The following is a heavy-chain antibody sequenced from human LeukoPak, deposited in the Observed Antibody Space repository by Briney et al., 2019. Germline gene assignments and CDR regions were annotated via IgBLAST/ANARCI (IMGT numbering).Heavy chain of an antibody. J-gene: IGHJ4*02. Sequence: GGSLRLSCAASGFSFSSYSMNWVCQAPGKEPEWISYISITGETIYYADSVTGRFTISRDNVQRSIYLEMNSLRDDDTAVYYCARSAPGFDYWGRGTLVNVSS. CDR3: ARSAPGFDY. CDR2: ISITGETI. CDR1: GFSFSSYS. V-gene: IGHV3-48*02.